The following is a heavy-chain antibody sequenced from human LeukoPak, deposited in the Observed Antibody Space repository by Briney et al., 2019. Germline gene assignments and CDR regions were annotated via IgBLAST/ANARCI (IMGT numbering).Heavy chain of an antibody. D-gene: IGHD2-15*01. J-gene: IGHJ3*02. CDR1: GGSFSGYY. Sequence: PSETLSLTCAVYGGSFSGYYWTWIRQTPEKGLEWIGEMNPSGSTSYNPSLKSRVTMSVDTSKNQFSLKLSSVTAADTAVYYCARGRYCSADICSGGDAFDIWGQGTMVSVSS. V-gene: IGHV4-34*01. CDR2: MNPSGST. CDR3: ARGRYCSADICSGGDAFDI.